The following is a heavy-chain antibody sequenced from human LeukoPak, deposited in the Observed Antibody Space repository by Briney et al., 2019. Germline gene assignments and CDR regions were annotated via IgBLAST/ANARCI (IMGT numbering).Heavy chain of an antibody. CDR1: GFTFSSYS. CDR2: ISSSSSYI. Sequence: PGGSLRLSCAASGFTFSSYSMNWVRQAPGKGLEWVSSISSSSSYIYYADSVKGRFTISRDNAKSSLYLQVNSLRAEDTAVYYCARGIRSGATLYWGQGTLVTVSS. CDR3: ARGIRSGATLY. V-gene: IGHV3-21*01. D-gene: IGHD1-26*01. J-gene: IGHJ4*02.